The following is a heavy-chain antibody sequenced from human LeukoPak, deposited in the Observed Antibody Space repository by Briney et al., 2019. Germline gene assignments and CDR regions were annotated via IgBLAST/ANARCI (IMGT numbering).Heavy chain of an antibody. CDR3: ARYGDYTPYYFDY. CDR2: IKQERSEK. CDR1: GFTFSRYW. V-gene: IGHV3-7*01. J-gene: IGHJ4*02. Sequence: SGGSLRLSCAASGFTFSRYWMSWVRQAPGKGLEWVANIKQERSEKYYVDSVKGRFTISRDNAKNSLYLHMNSLRAEDTAVYYCARYGDYTPYYFDYWGQGTLVTVSS. D-gene: IGHD4-17*01.